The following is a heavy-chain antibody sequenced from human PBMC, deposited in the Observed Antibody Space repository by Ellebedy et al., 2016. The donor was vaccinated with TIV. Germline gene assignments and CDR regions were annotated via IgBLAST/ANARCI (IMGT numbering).Heavy chain of an antibody. CDR1: GGSISSSSDY. Sequence: MPSETLSLTCTVSGGSISSSSDYWGWIRQPPGKGLEWIGSIYYSGSTYYNPSLKSRLTMSVDTSKNQFSLKLNSVTAADTAVYYCARSRQGIAAGGSDYWGQGTLVTVSS. CDR2: IYYSGST. V-gene: IGHV4-39*01. D-gene: IGHD6-13*01. J-gene: IGHJ4*02. CDR3: ARSRQGIAAGGSDY.